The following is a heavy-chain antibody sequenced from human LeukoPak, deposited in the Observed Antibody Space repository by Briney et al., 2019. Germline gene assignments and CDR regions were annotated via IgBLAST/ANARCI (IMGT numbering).Heavy chain of an antibody. CDR3: ARVIAVAGNWFDP. J-gene: IGHJ5*02. Sequence: ASVKVSCKASGYTFIGSYMHWVRQAPGQGLEWMGWINPNSGGTNYAQKFQGRVTMTRDTSISTAYMELSRLRSDDTAVYYCARVIAVAGNWFDPWGQGTLVTVSS. V-gene: IGHV1-2*02. D-gene: IGHD6-19*01. CDR1: GYTFIGSY. CDR2: INPNSGGT.